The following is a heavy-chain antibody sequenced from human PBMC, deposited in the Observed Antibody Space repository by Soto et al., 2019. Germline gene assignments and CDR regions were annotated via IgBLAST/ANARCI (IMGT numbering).Heavy chain of an antibody. CDR3: AKAYITTFLSPYDY. D-gene: IGHD3-10*02. Sequence: TGGSLRLSCAASGCTFSSYGMHWVRQAPGKGLEWVAVISYDGSNKYYADSVKGRFTISRDNSKNTLYLQMNSLRAEDTAVYYCAKAYITTFLSPYDYWGQGTLVTVSS. V-gene: IGHV3-30*18. CDR1: GCTFSSYG. CDR2: ISYDGSNK. J-gene: IGHJ4*02.